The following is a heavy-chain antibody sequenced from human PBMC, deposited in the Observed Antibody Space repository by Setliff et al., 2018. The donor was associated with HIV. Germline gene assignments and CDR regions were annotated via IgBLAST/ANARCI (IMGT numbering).Heavy chain of an antibody. CDR3: TTAPFTMIIVDINKGAFDI. Sequence: GGSLRLSCAGSGFTFTDARLSWVRQAPGKGLEWVARIKSKTNGGDGTADYATPVRGRFTISRDESRDTVYLQMNSLKTEDTAMYYCTTAPFTMIIVDINKGAFDIWGQGTMVTVSS. CDR2: IKSKTNGGDGTA. J-gene: IGHJ3*02. V-gene: IGHV3-15*01. D-gene: IGHD3-22*01. CDR1: GFTFTDAR.